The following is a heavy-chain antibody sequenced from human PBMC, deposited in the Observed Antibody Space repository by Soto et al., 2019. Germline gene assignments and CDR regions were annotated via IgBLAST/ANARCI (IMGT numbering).Heavy chain of an antibody. CDR1: GFTFSSYA. D-gene: IGHD3-16*02. CDR3: ARIGALGIPDYDYVWGSYRDTSH. J-gene: IGHJ4*02. V-gene: IGHV3-30-3*01. CDR2: ISYDGSNK. Sequence: GGSLRLSCAASGFTFSSYAMHWVRQAPGKGLEWVAVISYDGSNKYYADSVKGRFTISRDNSKNTLYLQMNSLRAEDTAVYYCARIGALGIPDYDYVWGSYRDTSHWGQGTLVTVSS.